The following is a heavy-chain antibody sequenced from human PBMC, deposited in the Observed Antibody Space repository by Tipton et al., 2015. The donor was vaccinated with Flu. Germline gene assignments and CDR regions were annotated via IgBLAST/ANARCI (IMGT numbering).Heavy chain of an antibody. J-gene: IGHJ4*02. CDR1: GFTVSSNY. CDR3: AKDASGSDDY. V-gene: IGHV3-7*01. Sequence: QLVQSGGGLIQRGGSLRLSCAVSGFTVSSNYMTWVRQAPGKGLEWVANIKQDGSEKYYVDSVKGRFTISRDNGKNSLHLQMNSLRAEDTAVYYCAKDASGSDDYWGQGTLVTVSS. CDR2: IKQDGSEK. D-gene: IGHD1-26*01.